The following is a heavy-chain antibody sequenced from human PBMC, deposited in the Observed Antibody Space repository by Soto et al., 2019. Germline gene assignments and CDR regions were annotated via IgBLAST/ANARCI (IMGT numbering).Heavy chain of an antibody. CDR1: GYTFTGYY. V-gene: IGHV1-2*02. CDR2: INPNSGGT. J-gene: IGHJ5*02. Sequence: QVQLVQSGAEVKKPGASVKVSCKASGYTFTGYYMHWERQAPGQGLEWMGWINPNSGGTNYAQKVQGRITMTRDTSISTAYVEMSRLRSDDTAVYYCAREEGITGTTDWFDPWGQGTLVTVSS. CDR3: AREEGITGTTDWFDP. D-gene: IGHD1-7*01.